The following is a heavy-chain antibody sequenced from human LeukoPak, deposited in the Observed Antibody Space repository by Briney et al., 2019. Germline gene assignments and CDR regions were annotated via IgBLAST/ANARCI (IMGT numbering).Heavy chain of an antibody. Sequence: SETLSLTCAVYGGSFSGYYWSWIRQPPGKGLEWIGETNHSGSTNYNPSLKSRVTISVDTSKNQFSLKLSSVTAADTAVYYCANNWGSIDYWGQGTLVTVSS. CDR3: ANNWGSIDY. V-gene: IGHV4-34*01. CDR1: GGSFSGYY. CDR2: TNHSGST. J-gene: IGHJ4*02. D-gene: IGHD7-27*01.